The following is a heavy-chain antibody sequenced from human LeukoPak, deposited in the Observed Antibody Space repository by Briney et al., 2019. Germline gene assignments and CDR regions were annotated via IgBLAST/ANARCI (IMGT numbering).Heavy chain of an antibody. CDR1: GGTFSSYA. D-gene: IGHD1-26*01. J-gene: IGHJ4*02. V-gene: IGHV1-69*05. Sequence: ASVKVSCKASGGTFSSYAISWVRQAPGQGLEWMGRIIPIFGTANYAQKFQGRVTITTDKSTSTAYMELSSLRSEDTAVYYCARVRVGATSDYWGQGTLVTVSS. CDR2: IIPIFGTA. CDR3: ARVRVGATSDY.